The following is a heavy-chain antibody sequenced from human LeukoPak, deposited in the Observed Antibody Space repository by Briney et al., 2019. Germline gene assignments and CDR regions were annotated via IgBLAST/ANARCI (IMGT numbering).Heavy chain of an antibody. J-gene: IGHJ4*02. CDR2: ISHSGST. Sequence: PSETLSLTCTVSGGSISSGDYSWSWIRQPPGKGLEYIGYISHSGSTYSSPSLRSRVTISVDRSKNQFSLKLNSMTAADTAVYYCASLGGDSYNFDDYWGQGTLVTVSS. CDR3: ASLGGDSYNFDDY. D-gene: IGHD5-24*01. CDR1: GGSISSGDYS. V-gene: IGHV4-30-2*01.